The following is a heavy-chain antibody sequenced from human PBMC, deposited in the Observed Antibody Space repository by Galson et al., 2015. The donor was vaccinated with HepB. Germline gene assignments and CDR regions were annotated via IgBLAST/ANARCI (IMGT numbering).Heavy chain of an antibody. Sequence: LSLTCAVYGGSFSGYYWSWIRQPPGKGLEWIGEINHSGSTNYNPSLKSRVTISVDTSKNQFSLKLSSVTAADTAVYYCARAVLRGSGRPYYYYYGMDVWGQGTTVTVSS. CDR2: INHSGST. V-gene: IGHV4-34*01. CDR1: GGSFSGYY. D-gene: IGHD3-10*01. J-gene: IGHJ6*02. CDR3: ARAVLRGSGRPYYYYYGMDV.